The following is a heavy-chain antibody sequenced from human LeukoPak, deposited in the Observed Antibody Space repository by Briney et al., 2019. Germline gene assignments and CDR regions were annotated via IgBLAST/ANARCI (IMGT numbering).Heavy chain of an antibody. CDR2: INSDGSST. J-gene: IGHJ4*02. Sequence: PGGSLRLSCAASGFSLSSYWMHWVRQAPGKGLVWVSRINSDGSSTSYADSVKGRFTISRDNAKNTLYLQMNSLRAEDTAVYYCARDPPRRSSGCYGAADYWGQGALVTVSS. D-gene: IGHD6-19*01. CDR1: GFSLSSYW. CDR3: ARDPPRRSSGCYGAADY. V-gene: IGHV3-74*01.